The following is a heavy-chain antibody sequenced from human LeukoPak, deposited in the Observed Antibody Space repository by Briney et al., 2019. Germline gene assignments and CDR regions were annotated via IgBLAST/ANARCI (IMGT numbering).Heavy chain of an antibody. CDR3: AREVSGVYYDSSGYYYRLYVGFDY. CDR2: ISSSSSTI. Sequence: GGSLRLSCAASGFTFSSYSMNWVRQAPGKGLEWVSYISSSSSTIYYADSVKGRFTISRDNAKNSLYLQMNSLRAEDTAVYYCAREVSGVYYDSSGYYYRLYVGFDYWGQGTLVTVSS. CDR1: GFTFSSYS. V-gene: IGHV3-48*04. D-gene: IGHD3-22*01. J-gene: IGHJ4*02.